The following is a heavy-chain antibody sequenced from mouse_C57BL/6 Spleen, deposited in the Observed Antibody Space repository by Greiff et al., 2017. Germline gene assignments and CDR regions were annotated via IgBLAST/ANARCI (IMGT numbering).Heavy chain of an antibody. D-gene: IGHD2-3*01. V-gene: IGHV1-85*01. CDR1: GYTFTCYD. J-gene: IGHJ2*01. CDR2: IYPRDGNT. CDR3: ARGDMVTTGLEY. Sequence: VQLQESGPELVKPGASVKLSCKASGYTFTCYDINWVKQRPGQGLEWIGWIYPRDGNTKYNEKFKGKATLTVDQSSSTAYMELRRLTSEDSAVYCCARGDMVTTGLEYGGKGTTLTVAT.